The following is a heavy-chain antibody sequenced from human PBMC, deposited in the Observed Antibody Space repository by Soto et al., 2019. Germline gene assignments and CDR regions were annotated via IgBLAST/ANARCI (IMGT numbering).Heavy chain of an antibody. CDR1: GGTFSSYA. CDR2: IIPIFGTA. V-gene: IGHV1-69*13. Sequence: SVKVSCKASGGTFSSYAISWVRQAPGQGLEWMGGIIPIFGTANYAQKFQGRVTITADESTSTAYMELSSLRSEDTAVYYCGRVSGRFLEWLSNEDYGMDVWGQGTTVTVSS. CDR3: GRVSGRFLEWLSNEDYGMDV. J-gene: IGHJ6*02. D-gene: IGHD3-3*01.